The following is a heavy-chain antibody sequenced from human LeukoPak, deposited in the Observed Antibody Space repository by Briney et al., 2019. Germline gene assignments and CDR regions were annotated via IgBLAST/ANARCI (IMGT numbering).Heavy chain of an antibody. D-gene: IGHD6-6*01. CDR1: AFTIRRNY. CDR3: ASRFSSSPYNAFNI. J-gene: IGHJ3*02. Sequence: GRCVRLSCEASAFTIRRNYMIWVRQAPGKGLEWVSILYTDSTTYYADSVKGRFTIFRDNSKETIYLQMNRLRAEDTAMYYCASRFSSSPYNAFNIWGQGTMVT. CDR2: LYTDSTT. V-gene: IGHV3-53*01.